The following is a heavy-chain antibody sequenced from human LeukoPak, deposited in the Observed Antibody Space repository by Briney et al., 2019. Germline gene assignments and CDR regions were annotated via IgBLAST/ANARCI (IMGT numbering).Heavy chain of an antibody. Sequence: SETLSLTCAVYGGSFSGYYWSWIRQPPGKGLEWIGEINHSGSTNYNPSLKSRVTISVDTSKNQFSLKLSSVTAAGTAVYYCARQVVDGVGFDYWGQGTLVTVSS. CDR3: ARQVVDGVGFDY. D-gene: IGHD2-15*01. V-gene: IGHV4-34*01. CDR1: GGSFSGYY. J-gene: IGHJ4*02. CDR2: INHSGST.